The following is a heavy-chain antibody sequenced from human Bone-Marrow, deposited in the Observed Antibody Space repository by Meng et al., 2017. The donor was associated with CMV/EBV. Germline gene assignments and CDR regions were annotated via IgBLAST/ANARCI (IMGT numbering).Heavy chain of an antibody. J-gene: IGHJ3*02. CDR3: ARGLLRYFDWLFPLAFDI. Sequence: GESLKISCAASGFTFSSYWMSWVRQAPGKGLEWVANIKQDGSEKYYVDSVKGRFTISRDNAKNSLYLQMNSLRGEDTAVYYCARGLLRYFDWLFPLAFDIWGQGTMVTVSS. D-gene: IGHD3-9*01. CDR2: IKQDGSEK. V-gene: IGHV3-7*01. CDR1: GFTFSSYW.